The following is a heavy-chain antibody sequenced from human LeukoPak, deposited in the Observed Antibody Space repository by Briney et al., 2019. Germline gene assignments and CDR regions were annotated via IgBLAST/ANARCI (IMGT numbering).Heavy chain of an antibody. D-gene: IGHD3-10*01. Sequence: ASVKVSCKASGYTFTGHYMHWVRQAPGQGPEWMGWINPNSGGTRYAQKFQGGVTMTRDTSISTAYMELTRLRSDDTAVYYCARDAESLITLNRGVIVNWFDPWGQGTLVTVSS. V-gene: IGHV1-2*02. J-gene: IGHJ5*02. CDR2: INPNSGGT. CDR3: ARDAESLITLNRGVIVNWFDP. CDR1: GYTFTGHY.